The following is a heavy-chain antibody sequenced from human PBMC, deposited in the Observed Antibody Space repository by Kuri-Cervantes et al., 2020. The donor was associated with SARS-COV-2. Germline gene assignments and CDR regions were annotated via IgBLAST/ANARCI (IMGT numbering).Heavy chain of an antibody. V-gene: IGHV3-33*06. CDR1: GFKFDNYG. Sequence: GESLKISCAVSGFKFDNYGIHWVRQAPGKGLEWVALIWYDGNNKYYTDSVNGRFTISRDNSQDTVYLQMDRLTVQDTAVYYCGKDRGVGPTTIDYWGQGTLVTVSS. CDR2: IWYDGNNK. J-gene: IGHJ4*02. CDR3: GKDRGVGPTTIDY. D-gene: IGHD3-10*01.